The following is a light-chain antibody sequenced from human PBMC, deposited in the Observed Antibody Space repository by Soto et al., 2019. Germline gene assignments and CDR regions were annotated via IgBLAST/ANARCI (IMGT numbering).Light chain of an antibody. Sequence: QSVLTQPASESGSPGQSITISCTGTSSDVGSYNLVSWYQQHPGKAPKLMIYEVSKRPSGVSNRFSGSKSGNTASLTISGLQAEDEADYYCCSYAGSSTLVFGGGTKLTVL. V-gene: IGLV2-23*02. CDR3: CSYAGSSTLV. CDR2: EVS. CDR1: SSDVGSYNL. J-gene: IGLJ3*02.